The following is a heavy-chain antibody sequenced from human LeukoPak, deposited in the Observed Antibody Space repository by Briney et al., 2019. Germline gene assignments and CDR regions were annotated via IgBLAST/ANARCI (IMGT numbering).Heavy chain of an antibody. D-gene: IGHD2-2*01. V-gene: IGHV4-31*03. CDR3: ARGPIVVVPAATHFDY. CDR1: GGSISSGGYY. Sequence: SESLSLTCTVSGGSISSGGYYWSWIRQHPGKGLGWIGYIYYSGSTYYNPSLKSRVTISVDTSKNQFSLKLSSVTAADTAVYYCARGPIVVVPAATHFDYWGQGTLVTVSS. CDR2: IYYSGST. J-gene: IGHJ4*02.